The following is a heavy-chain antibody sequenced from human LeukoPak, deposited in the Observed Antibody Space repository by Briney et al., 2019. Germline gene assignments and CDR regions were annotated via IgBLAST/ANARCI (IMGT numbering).Heavy chain of an antibody. CDR3: ARQAYYDSSGYSTIEDY. CDR1: GYIFTSYW. V-gene: IGHV5-51*01. J-gene: IGHJ4*02. CDR2: IYPGDSDT. Sequence: GESLKISCKGSGYIFTSYWIGWVRQMPGKGLEWMGIIYPGDSDTRYSPSFQGQVTISADKSISTAYLQWSSLKASDTAMYYCARQAYYDSSGYSTIEDYWGQGTLVTVSS. D-gene: IGHD3-22*01.